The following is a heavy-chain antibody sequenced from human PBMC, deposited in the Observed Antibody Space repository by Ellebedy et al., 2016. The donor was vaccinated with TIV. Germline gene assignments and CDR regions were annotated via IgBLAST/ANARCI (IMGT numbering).Heavy chain of an antibody. D-gene: IGHD3-22*01. CDR2: IIPIFGTA. J-gene: IGHJ5*02. CDR1: EGTFSSYA. Sequence: SVKVSXKASEGTFSSYAISWVRQAPGQGLEWMGGIIPIFGTANYAQKFQGRVTITADESTSTAYMELSSPRSEDTAVYYCARDSSGYYYSNWFDPWGQGTLVTVSS. CDR3: ARDSSGYYYSNWFDP. V-gene: IGHV1-69*13.